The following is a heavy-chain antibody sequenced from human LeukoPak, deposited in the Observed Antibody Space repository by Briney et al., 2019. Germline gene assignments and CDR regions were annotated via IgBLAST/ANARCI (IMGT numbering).Heavy chain of an antibody. V-gene: IGHV3-53*01. J-gene: IGHJ4*02. CDR3: VRGRATYYYDSSGYSSLDY. D-gene: IGHD3-22*01. Sequence: GGSLRLSCAASGLTVSRTHMSWVRQAPGKGLEWVSLIYRDGTIHYADSVKGRFTISRDNSKNTLYLQMQSLRAEDTAVYYCVRGRATYYYDSSGYSSLDYWGQGTLVTVSS. CDR2: IYRDGTI. CDR1: GLTVSRTH.